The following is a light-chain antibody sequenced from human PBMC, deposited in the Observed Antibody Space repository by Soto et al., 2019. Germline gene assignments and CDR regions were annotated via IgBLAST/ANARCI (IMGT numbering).Light chain of an antibody. J-gene: IGLJ1*01. V-gene: IGLV1-51*02. CDR2: ENN. CDR3: GTWDSSLSAYV. Sequence: QSVLTQPPSVSAAPGQKVSISCSGRRSNIGSNYVSWYQQLPGTAPKLLIYENNHRPSGIPDRFSGSKSATSATLGITGLQTGDEADYICGTWDSSLSAYVFGIGTKVTVL. CDR1: RSNIGSNY.